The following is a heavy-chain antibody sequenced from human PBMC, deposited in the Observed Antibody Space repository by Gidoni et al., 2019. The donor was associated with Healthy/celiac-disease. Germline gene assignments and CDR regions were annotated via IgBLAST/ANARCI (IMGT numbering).Heavy chain of an antibody. Sequence: EVQLVESGGGLVKPGGSLRLSCAASGFTFSSYSMNWVRQAPGKGLEWVSSISSSSSYIYYADSMKGRFTISRDNAKNSLYLQMNSLRAEDTAVYYCARGTDSSGYPTHLDYWGQGTLVTVSS. CDR2: ISSSSSYI. CDR1: GFTFSSYS. J-gene: IGHJ4*02. V-gene: IGHV3-21*01. D-gene: IGHD3-22*01. CDR3: ARGTDSSGYPTHLDY.